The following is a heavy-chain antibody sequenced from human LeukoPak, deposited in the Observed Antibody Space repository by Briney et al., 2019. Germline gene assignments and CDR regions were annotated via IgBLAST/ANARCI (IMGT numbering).Heavy chain of an antibody. J-gene: IGHJ4*02. CDR2: ISASGGST. D-gene: IGHD3-9*01. CDR3: AKDLRYFDWLEGFDY. CDR1: GFTFSSFD. Sequence: GGSLRLSSAASGFTFSSFDMSWVRQAPGKGLEWVSAISASGGSTYYTDSVKGRFTISRDNSKKTLYLQMNSLRGEDTALYYCAKDLRYFDWLEGFDYWGQGTLVTVSS. V-gene: IGHV3-23*01.